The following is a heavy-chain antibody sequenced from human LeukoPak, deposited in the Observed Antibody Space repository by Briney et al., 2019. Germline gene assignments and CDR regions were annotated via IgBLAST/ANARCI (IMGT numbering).Heavy chain of an antibody. J-gene: IGHJ4*02. V-gene: IGHV1-3*01. CDR1: GYTFTSYA. CDR3: ARGVRAAESDY. Sequence: ASVKVSCKASGYTFTSYAMHWVRQAPGQRPEWMGWINAGNGDTKYSQKFQGRVTITRDTSASTAYMELSSLRSEDTAVYYCARGVRAAESDYWGQGTLVTVSS. CDR2: INAGNGDT. D-gene: IGHD6-13*01.